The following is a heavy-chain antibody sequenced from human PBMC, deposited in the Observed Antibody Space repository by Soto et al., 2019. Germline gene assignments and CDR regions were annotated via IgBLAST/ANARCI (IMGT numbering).Heavy chain of an antibody. CDR2: IHPGDSDT. D-gene: IGHD2-15*01. J-gene: IGHJ6*02. V-gene: IGHV5-51*01. CDR3: EGTAGSGVAASLEYYYFSGMDV. Sequence: PGESLKISCEASGYSFTSYWIRWVRQMPGKGLEWMGIIHPGDSDTKYSPSFQRQVTISVDKSITTAYLQWSSLKASDTAMYYCEGTAGSGVAASLEYYYFSGMDVWGQGTTVTVSS. CDR1: GYSFTSYW.